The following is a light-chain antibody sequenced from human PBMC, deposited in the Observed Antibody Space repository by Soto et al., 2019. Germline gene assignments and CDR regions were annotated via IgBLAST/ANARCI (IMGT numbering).Light chain of an antibody. CDR3: QQYKSFPFT. Sequence: DIQMTQSPSTLSASVGDRVTLTCRASQSISGWLAWYQQKPGKAPKLLMHDASTLESGVPSRISGSGSGTQFTLVISGLQPDDFSTYYCQQYKSFPFTFGQGTNLEIK. CDR1: QSISGW. J-gene: IGKJ2*01. CDR2: DAS. V-gene: IGKV1-5*01.